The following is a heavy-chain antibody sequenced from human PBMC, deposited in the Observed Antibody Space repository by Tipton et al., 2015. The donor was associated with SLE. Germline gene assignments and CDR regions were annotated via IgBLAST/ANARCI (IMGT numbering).Heavy chain of an antibody. J-gene: IGHJ4*02. Sequence: QVQLVQSGAELKKPGASVKVSCKTSGYTFNAYYMHWVRQAPGQGLEWIGWINPKSGHTNYAHNFQGRVTMTGDTSISTAYMELTSLTSDDTAVYYCARELEGGYYYEAEYWGQGTVVTVSS. CDR1: GYTFNAYY. V-gene: IGHV1-2*02. D-gene: IGHD3-22*01. CDR2: INPKSGHT. CDR3: ARELEGGYYYEAEY.